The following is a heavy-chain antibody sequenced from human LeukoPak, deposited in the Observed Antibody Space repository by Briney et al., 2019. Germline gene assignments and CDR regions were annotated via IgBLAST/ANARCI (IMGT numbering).Heavy chain of an antibody. V-gene: IGHV3-23*01. J-gene: IGHJ6*03. CDR3: AKCVILTGRYMDV. CDR1: GFTFSTYG. CDR2: ISGSGGST. Sequence: GGSLRLSCAASGFTFSTYGMSWVRQAPGKGLEWVSAISGSGGSTYYADSVKGRFTISRGNSKNTLYLQMNSLRAEDTAVFYCAKCVILTGRYMDVWGKGTTVTIFS. D-gene: IGHD3-9*01.